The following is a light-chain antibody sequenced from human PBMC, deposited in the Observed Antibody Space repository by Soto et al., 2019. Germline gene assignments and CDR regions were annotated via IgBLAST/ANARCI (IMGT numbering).Light chain of an antibody. CDR2: DNN. Sequence: HSVLTQPPSVSVVPGQRVTISCTGRSPNIGAGYHVHWYQQLPGTAPKLLISDNNNRPSGVPDRFSGSKSGTSASLAITGLQAEDEADYYCQSYDSNLSAYVFGTGTKVTVL. V-gene: IGLV1-40*01. CDR3: QSYDSNLSAYV. CDR1: SPNIGAGYH. J-gene: IGLJ1*01.